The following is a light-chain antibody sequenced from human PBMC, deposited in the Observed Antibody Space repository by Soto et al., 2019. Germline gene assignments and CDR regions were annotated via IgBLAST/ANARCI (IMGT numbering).Light chain of an antibody. J-gene: IGLJ1*01. CDR1: SSDVGGYNY. V-gene: IGLV2-8*01. Sequence: QSVLTQPPSASGAPGQSVTISCTGSSSDVGGYNYVSWYQHHPGKAPKLLIYEVTERPSGVPDRFSGSKSGNTAFLTVSGLQAEDEADYYCSSFEGNKNRGVFGAGTKLTVL. CDR2: EVT. CDR3: SSFEGNKNRGV.